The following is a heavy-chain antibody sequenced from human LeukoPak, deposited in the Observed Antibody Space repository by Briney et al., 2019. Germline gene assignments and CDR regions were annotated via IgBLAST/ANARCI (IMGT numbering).Heavy chain of an antibody. CDR2: IKEDGSDK. V-gene: IGHV3-7*05. Sequence: GGSLRLSCAASGLTFSNYWMSWVRQAPGKGLEWVANIKEDGSDKYYVDSVKGRFTISRDNAKNSQYLQMNSLRAEDTAVYYCARDTGYNTFDYWGQGTLVTVSS. J-gene: IGHJ4*02. CDR1: GLTFSNYW. D-gene: IGHD5-24*01. CDR3: ARDTGYNTFDY.